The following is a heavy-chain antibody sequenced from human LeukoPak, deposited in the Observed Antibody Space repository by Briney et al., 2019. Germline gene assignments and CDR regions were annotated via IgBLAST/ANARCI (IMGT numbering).Heavy chain of an antibody. J-gene: IGHJ3*02. V-gene: IGHV3-23*01. D-gene: IGHD3-22*01. CDR3: AKNYYDSSGYYDDAFDI. CDR1: GFTFSSYA. Sequence: GGSLRLSCAASGFTFSSYAMSWVRQAPGKGLEWVSAISGSGGSTYYADSVKGRFTISRDNSKNTLYLQMNSLRAEDTAVYYCAKNYYDSSGYYDDAFDIWGQGTMVTVSS. CDR2: ISGSGGST.